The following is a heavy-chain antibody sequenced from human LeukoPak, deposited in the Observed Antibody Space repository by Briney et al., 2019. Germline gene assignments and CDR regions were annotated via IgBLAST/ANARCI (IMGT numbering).Heavy chain of an antibody. CDR2: ISYTGST. CDR3: ARDDYRGVTNFDP. V-gene: IGHV4-59*01. J-gene: IGHJ5*02. D-gene: IGHD3-10*01. Sequence: SETLSLTCTVSGGSISQYFWSWMRQTPGKGLEWIGYISYTGSTNYNPALKSRVTISVHTSKNPFSLQLTTVSAADTAVYYCARDDYRGVTNFDPWAREPWSPSPQ. CDR1: GGSISQYF.